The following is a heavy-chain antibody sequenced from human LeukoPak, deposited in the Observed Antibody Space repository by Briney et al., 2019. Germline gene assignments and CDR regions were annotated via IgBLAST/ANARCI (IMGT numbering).Heavy chain of an antibody. CDR1: GYTFTSYY. J-gene: IGHJ3*02. CDR2: INPSGGST. V-gene: IGHV1-46*01. D-gene: IGHD1-26*01. Sequence: ASVKVSCKASGYTFTSYYMHWVRQAPGQGLEWMGIINPSGGSTSYAQKFQGRVTMTRDMSTSTVYMELSSLRSEDTAVYYCAREGLIWYSGTYSGVSSAFDIWGQGTMVTVSS. CDR3: AREGLIWYSGTYSGVSSAFDI.